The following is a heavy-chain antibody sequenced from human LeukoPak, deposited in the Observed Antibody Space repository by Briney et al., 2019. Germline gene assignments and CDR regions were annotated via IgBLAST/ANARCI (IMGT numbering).Heavy chain of an antibody. V-gene: IGHV4-4*07. Sequence: PSETLSLTCTVSGGSISSYHWSWIRQPAGKGLEWIGRIYTSGSTNYNPSLKSRVTMSVDTSKNQFSLKLSYVTAADTAVYYCASYIITGTPGWGGFGYWGQGTLVTVSS. CDR2: IYTSGST. CDR3: ASYIITGTPGWGGFGY. J-gene: IGHJ4*02. D-gene: IGHD1-20*01. CDR1: GGSISSYH.